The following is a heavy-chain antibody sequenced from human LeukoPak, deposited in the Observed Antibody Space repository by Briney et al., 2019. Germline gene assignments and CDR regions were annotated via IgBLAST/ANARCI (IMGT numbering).Heavy chain of an antibody. D-gene: IGHD2-15*01. J-gene: IGHJ4*02. CDR2: IYYTGHT. CDR1: GGSISSSSYY. CDR3: ALSQYCSGGNCYSALFDY. Sequence: PSETLSLTCTVSGGSISSSSYYWGWIRQPPGTGLEWIGYIYYTGHTNYNPSLKSRVTISADTSKNQFSLKLRFVTAADTAVYYCALSQYCSGGNCYSALFDYWGQGTLVTVSS. V-gene: IGHV4-39*07.